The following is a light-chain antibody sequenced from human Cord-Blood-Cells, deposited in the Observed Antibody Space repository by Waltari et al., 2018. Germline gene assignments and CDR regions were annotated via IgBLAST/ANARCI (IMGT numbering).Light chain of an antibody. Sequence: EIVMTQSTATLSVSPGERATLSCRTSQSVSSNLAWYQQKPGQAPRPLIYGASTRATGIPARFSGSGSGTEFTLTISSLQSEDFAVYYCQQYNNWPPKVSFGQGTKLEIK. CDR3: QQYNNWPPKVS. J-gene: IGKJ2*03. CDR1: QSVSSN. CDR2: GAS. V-gene: IGKV3-15*01.